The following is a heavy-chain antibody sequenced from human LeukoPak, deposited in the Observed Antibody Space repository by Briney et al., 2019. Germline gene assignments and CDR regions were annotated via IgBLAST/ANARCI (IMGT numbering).Heavy chain of an antibody. V-gene: IGHV1-2*02. CDR2: INPNSGGT. CDR3: ARVGDITTVLLSGTYYFDY. Sequence: ASVKVSCKASGYTFTDYYMHWVRQAPGQGLEWMGWINPNSGGTIYAQKFQGRVTMTRDTSISTAYMELIRLRSDDTAVYYCARVGDITTVLLSGTYYFDYWGQGTLVTVSS. CDR1: GYTFTDYY. D-gene: IGHD3-22*01. J-gene: IGHJ4*02.